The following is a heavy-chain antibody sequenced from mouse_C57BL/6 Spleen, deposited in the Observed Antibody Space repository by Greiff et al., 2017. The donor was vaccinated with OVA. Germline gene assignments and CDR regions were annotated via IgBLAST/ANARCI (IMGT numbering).Heavy chain of an antibody. V-gene: IGHV1-72*01. J-gene: IGHJ4*01. Sequence: QVQLKQPGAELVKPGASVKLSCKASGYTFTSYWMHWVKQRPGRGLEWIGRIDPNSGGTKYNEKFKSKATLTVDKPSSTAYMQLSSLTSEDSAVYYCARFPLPSMDYWGQGTSVTVSS. CDR3: ARFPLPSMDY. CDR1: GYTFTSYW. D-gene: IGHD5-5*01. CDR2: IDPNSGGT.